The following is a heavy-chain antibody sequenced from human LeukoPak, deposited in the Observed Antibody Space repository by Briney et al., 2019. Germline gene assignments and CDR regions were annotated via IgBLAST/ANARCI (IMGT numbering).Heavy chain of an antibody. CDR3: ARQGTTMVRGVIINYYYYYMDV. D-gene: IGHD3-10*01. J-gene: IGHJ6*03. V-gene: IGHV4-39*01. CDR1: GGSISSSIYY. CDR2: INHSGST. Sequence: SETLSLTCTVSGGSISSSIYYWGWIRQPPGKGLEWIGEINHSGSTNYNPSLKSRVTISVDTSKNQFSLKLSSVTAADTAVYYCARQGTTMVRGVIINYYYYYMDVWGKGTTVTISS.